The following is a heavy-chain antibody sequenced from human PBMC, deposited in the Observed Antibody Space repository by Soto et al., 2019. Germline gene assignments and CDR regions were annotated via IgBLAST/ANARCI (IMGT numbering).Heavy chain of an antibody. J-gene: IGHJ4*02. D-gene: IGHD6-19*01. Sequence: QITLKESGPTLVKPTQTLTLTCTVSGFSLSTSGVGVGGIRQPPGKALEWLALIYWDDDKRYRPSLKSRLTITKDTAKNKVVLTMTNMDPVDTATYYCAHRRVAVADFDYWGQGTLVTVSS. CDR3: AHRRVAVADFDY. CDR1: GFSLSTSGVG. CDR2: IYWDDDK. V-gene: IGHV2-5*02.